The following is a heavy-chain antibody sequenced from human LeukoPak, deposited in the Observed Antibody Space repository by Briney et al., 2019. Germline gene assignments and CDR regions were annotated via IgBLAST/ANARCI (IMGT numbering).Heavy chain of an antibody. CDR1: GGSFSGYY. CDR2: INHSGST. Sequence: SETLSLTCAVYGGSFSGYYWSWIRQPPGKGLEWIGEINHSGSTNHNPSLKSRVTISVDTSKNQFSLKLSSVTAADTAVYYCARERYSGYLNYYYYYGMGVWGQGTTVTVSS. J-gene: IGHJ6*02. CDR3: ARERYSGYLNYYYYYGMGV. V-gene: IGHV4-34*01. D-gene: IGHD5-12*01.